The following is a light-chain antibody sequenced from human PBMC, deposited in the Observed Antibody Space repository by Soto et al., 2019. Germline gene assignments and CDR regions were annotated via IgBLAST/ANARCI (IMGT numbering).Light chain of an antibody. CDR1: EDISQY. V-gene: IGKV1-33*01. J-gene: IGKJ1*01. CDR3: QQFYNLPCT. CDR2: DTS. Sequence: EIQMTQSPSSLYASVGDRVTITCQASEDISQYLNWYQQKPGKAPKLLIYDTSNLETGVPSKFSGSGSGTDFIFTISSLQHEDIATYYCQQFYNLPCTFGQGTKEEIE.